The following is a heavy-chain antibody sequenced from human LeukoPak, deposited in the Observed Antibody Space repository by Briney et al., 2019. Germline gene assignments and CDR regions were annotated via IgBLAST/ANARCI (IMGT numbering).Heavy chain of an antibody. CDR1: GYSFTSYW. CDR2: IYPGDSDT. D-gene: IGHD5-18*01. CDR3: ARPRGYSYGFRHDAFDI. Sequence: GESLKISCKGSGYSFTSYWIGWVRQMPGKGLEWMGIIYPGDSDTRYSPSFQGQVTISADQSISTAYLQWSSLKASDTAMYYCARPRGYSYGFRHDAFDIWGQGTMVTVSS. J-gene: IGHJ3*02. V-gene: IGHV5-51*01.